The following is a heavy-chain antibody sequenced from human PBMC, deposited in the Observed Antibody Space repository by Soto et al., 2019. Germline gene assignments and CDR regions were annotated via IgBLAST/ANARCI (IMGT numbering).Heavy chain of an antibody. J-gene: IGHJ4*02. CDR1: GFTFTNYA. V-gene: IGHV3-23*01. CDR3: AKARNYYDSSGYYPPLFDY. CDR2: ISGSGGDT. D-gene: IGHD3-22*01. Sequence: GGSLRLSCAASGFTFTNYAMTWVRQAPGKGLEWVSTISGSGGDTYYADSMKGRFTISRDNSKNTLYLQMNSLRAEDTAVYYCAKARNYYDSSGYYPPLFDYWGQGTLVTVSS.